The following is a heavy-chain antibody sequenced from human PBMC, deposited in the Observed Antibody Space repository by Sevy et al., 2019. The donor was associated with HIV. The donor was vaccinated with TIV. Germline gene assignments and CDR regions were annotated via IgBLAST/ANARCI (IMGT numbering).Heavy chain of an antibody. V-gene: IGHV3-7*01. D-gene: IGHD3-16*01. CDR2: INQDGSEE. J-gene: IGHJ6*02. CDR3: ARTGSHADTYYYYYAMDV. Sequence: GGSLRLSCAASAFTFSSYWMTWVRQAPGKGLEWVANINQDGSEENYVDSVKGRFTIFRDNAKNSLFLQMNSLRAEDTAVYYCARTGSHADTYYYYYAMDVWGPGTTVTVSS. CDR1: AFTFSSYW.